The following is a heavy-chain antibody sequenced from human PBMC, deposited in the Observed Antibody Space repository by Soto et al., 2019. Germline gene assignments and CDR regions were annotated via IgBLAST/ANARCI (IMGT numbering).Heavy chain of an antibody. D-gene: IGHD3-22*01. J-gene: IGHJ4*02. CDR1: GFTFSSYG. Sequence: PGGSLRLSCAASGFTFSSYGMHWVRQAPGKGLEWVAVIWYDGSNKYYADSVKGRFTISRDNSKNTLYLQMNSLRAEDTAVYYRARDTNPNTYYYDSSGYSIEALFDYWGQGTLVTVSS. CDR3: ARDTNPNTYYYDSSGYSIEALFDY. CDR2: IWYDGSNK. V-gene: IGHV3-33*01.